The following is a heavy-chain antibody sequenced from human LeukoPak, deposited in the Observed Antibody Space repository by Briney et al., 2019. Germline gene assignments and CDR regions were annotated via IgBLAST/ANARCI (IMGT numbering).Heavy chain of an antibody. J-gene: IGHJ4*02. CDR1: GGTFSSYA. CDR3: ARDNEQLERRGFVY. CDR2: IIPIFGTA. D-gene: IGHD1-1*01. Sequence: SVKVSCKASGGTFSSYAISWVRQAPGQGLEWMGGIIPIFGTANYAQRFQGRVTITADESTSTAYMELSSLRSEDTAVYYCARDNEQLERRGFVYWGQGTLVTVSS. V-gene: IGHV1-69*13.